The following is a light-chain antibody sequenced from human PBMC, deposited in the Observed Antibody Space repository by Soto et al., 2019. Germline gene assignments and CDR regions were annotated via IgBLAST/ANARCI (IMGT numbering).Light chain of an antibody. CDR1: QSVSSN. J-gene: IGKJ3*01. V-gene: IGKV3-11*01. CDR2: DAS. CDR3: QQRSNWPS. Sequence: IVMTQSPATLSASPGERATLSCRASQSVSSNVAWYQQIPGQTPRLLIYDASNRATGIPARFSGSGSGTDFTLTISSLEPEDFAVYYCQQRSNWPSFGPGTKVDI.